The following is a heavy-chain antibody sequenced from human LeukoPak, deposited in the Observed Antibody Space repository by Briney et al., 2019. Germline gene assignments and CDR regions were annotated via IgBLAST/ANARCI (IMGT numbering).Heavy chain of an antibody. V-gene: IGHV4-4*02. CDR2: IYHSGST. D-gene: IGHD5-12*01. Sequence: PSETLSLTCTVSGGSISSSNWWSWVRQPPGKGLEWIGEIYHSGSTNYNPSLKSRVTISVDKSKNQFSLKLSSVTAADTAVYYCASLSGYAARYFDYWGQGTLVTVSS. J-gene: IGHJ4*02. CDR3: ASLSGYAARYFDY. CDR1: GGSISSSNW.